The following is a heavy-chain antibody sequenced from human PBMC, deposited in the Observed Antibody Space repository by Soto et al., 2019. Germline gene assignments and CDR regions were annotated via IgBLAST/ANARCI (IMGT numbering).Heavy chain of an antibody. Sequence: PETLSLTCAVYGGSFSGYYWSCIRQPRGKGLEWIGEINHSGSTNYNPSLKSRVTISVDTSKNQFSLKLSSVTAADTAVYYCARFNTDVADPIQYYFYSGLDVWGQGTTVTVSS. CDR1: GGSFSGYY. V-gene: IGHV4-34*01. CDR2: INHSGST. D-gene: IGHD6-19*01. J-gene: IGHJ6*02. CDR3: ARFNTDVADPIQYYFYSGLDV.